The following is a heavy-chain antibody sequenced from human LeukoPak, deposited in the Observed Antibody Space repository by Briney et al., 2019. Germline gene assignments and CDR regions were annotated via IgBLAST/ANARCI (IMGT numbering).Heavy chain of an antibody. J-gene: IGHJ4*02. CDR1: GFTFSTRW. CDR2: INEDGSEK. CDR3: ARAEYSYGLD. Sequence: GGSLRLSCAASGFTFSTRWMSWVRQAPGKGLEWVANINEDGSEKNYVESLKGRFTISRDNAKNSLYLQMNSLRAEDTAVYYCARAEYSYGLDWGQGTLVTVSS. D-gene: IGHD5-18*01. V-gene: IGHV3-7*03.